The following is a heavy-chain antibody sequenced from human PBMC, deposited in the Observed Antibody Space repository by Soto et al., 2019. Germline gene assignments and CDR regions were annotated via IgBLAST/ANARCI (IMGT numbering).Heavy chain of an antibody. CDR3: ARHAERWFDP. D-gene: IGHD1-1*01. J-gene: IGHJ5*02. CDR1: GGSISSGGYY. V-gene: IGHV4-31*03. CDR2: IYYSGST. Sequence: SQTLSLTCTVSGGSISSGGYYWSWIRQHPGKGLEWIGYIYYSGSTYYNPSLKSRVTISVDTSKNQFSLKLSSVTAADTAVYYCARHAERWFDPWGQGTLVTVSS.